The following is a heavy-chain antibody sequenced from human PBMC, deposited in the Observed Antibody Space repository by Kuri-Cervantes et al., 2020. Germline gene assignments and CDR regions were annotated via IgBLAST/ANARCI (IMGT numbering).Heavy chain of an antibody. J-gene: IGHJ4*02. Sequence: GESLKISCAASGFTFSNAWTSWVRQAPGKGLEWVGRIKSKTDGGTTDYAAPVKGRFTISRDNSKNTLYLQMNSLRAEDTAVYYCASDMYYYDSSGYLVWGRDDYWGQGTLVTVSS. CDR1: GFTFSNAW. CDR2: IKSKTDGGTT. CDR3: ASDMYYYDSSGYLVWGRDDY. V-gene: IGHV3-15*01. D-gene: IGHD3-22*01.